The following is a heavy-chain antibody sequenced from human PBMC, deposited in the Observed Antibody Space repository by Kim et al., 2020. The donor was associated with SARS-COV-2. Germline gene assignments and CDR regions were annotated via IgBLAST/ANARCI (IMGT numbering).Heavy chain of an antibody. Sequence: ADSVKGRFTISRDNSKNTLYLQMNSLRAEDTAVYYCARSTSRGCYYGMDVWGQGTTVTVSS. CDR3: ARSTSRGCYYGMDV. D-gene: IGHD3-10*01. J-gene: IGHJ6*02. V-gene: IGHV3-33*01.